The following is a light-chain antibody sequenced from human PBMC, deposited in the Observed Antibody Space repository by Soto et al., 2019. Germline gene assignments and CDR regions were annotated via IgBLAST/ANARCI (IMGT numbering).Light chain of an antibody. Sequence: QSALTQPASVSGSRGQSITVSCTGTSSDVGSYNRVSWYQQPPGTAPKLMIFEVNKRPSGVSNRFSGSKSGNTASLTISGLKVEDEADYYCYSSGGSPTYVFGTGTQLTVL. CDR3: YSSGGSPTYV. CDR2: EVN. CDR1: SSDVGSYNR. J-gene: IGLJ1*01. V-gene: IGLV2-23*02.